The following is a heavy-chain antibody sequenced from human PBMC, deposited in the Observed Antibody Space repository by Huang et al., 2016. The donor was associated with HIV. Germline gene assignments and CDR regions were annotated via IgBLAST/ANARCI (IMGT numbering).Heavy chain of an antibody. Sequence: EVQLVQSGAEVKKPGESLKISCKGSGYSFSTYWIGGVSQMPGKGLEWMGMIFPGDSDTRYSPSFQGQVTISADKSISTAYLQWSSLKASDTAMYYCASTASYSGSYRGAFDIWGQGTMVTVSS. V-gene: IGHV5-51*03. J-gene: IGHJ3*02. CDR1: GYSFSTYW. CDR2: IFPGDSDT. D-gene: IGHD1-26*01. CDR3: ASTASYSGSYRGAFDI.